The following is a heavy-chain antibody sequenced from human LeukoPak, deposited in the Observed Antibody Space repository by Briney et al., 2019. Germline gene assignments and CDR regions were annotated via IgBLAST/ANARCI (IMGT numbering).Heavy chain of an antibody. CDR3: ARGGRSTYFDWSPDY. CDR1: GFTFADYS. CDR2: ISSSSSYI. Sequence: GGSLRLSCAASGFTFADYSMNWVRQAPGKGLEWVSSISSSSSYIFYADSVKGRFTISRDNARNSLFLQMNSLRAEDTAVYYCARGGRSTYFDWSPDYWGQGTLVTVSS. D-gene: IGHD3-9*01. J-gene: IGHJ4*02. V-gene: IGHV3-21*01.